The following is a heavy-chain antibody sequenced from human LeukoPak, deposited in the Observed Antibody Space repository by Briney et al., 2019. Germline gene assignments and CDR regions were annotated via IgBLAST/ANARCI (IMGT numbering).Heavy chain of an antibody. Sequence: GGSPRLSCAASGFTFTKYAMYWVRQAPGKGLEYVSGISNNGGSTYYANSVKGRFTISRDNSKNTLYLQMGSLGGDDTAIYYCARVVPRPDSSNWNYYDYWGQGTLVTVSS. J-gene: IGHJ4*02. D-gene: IGHD6-13*01. V-gene: IGHV3-64*01. CDR1: GFTFTKYA. CDR2: ISNNGGST. CDR3: ARVVPRPDSSNWNYYDY.